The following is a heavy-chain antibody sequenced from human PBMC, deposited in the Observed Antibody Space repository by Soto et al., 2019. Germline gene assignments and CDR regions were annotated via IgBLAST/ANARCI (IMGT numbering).Heavy chain of an antibody. CDR1: GFTVSSYD. CDR3: AKAYSGPFDV. V-gene: IGHV3-30*18. D-gene: IGHD1-26*01. CDR2: ISYDGSKK. J-gene: IGHJ3*01. Sequence: LRLSGAASGFTVSSYDIHWVLQAPGKGLEWVAVISYDGSKKYYADSVKGLFTISRDHSKNTLYMQVNSLRAEDTAAYYCAKAYSGPFDVWGQGTMVTVSS.